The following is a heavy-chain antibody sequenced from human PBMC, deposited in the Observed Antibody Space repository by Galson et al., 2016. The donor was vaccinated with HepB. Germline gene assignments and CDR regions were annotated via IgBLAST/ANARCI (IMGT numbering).Heavy chain of an antibody. V-gene: IGHV3-48*02. CDR3: ARDRLGWLDL. CDR1: SFILSRYY. CDR2: ITSDGDSR. J-gene: IGHJ5*02. D-gene: IGHD3-16*01. Sequence: SLRLSCAASSFILSRYYMNWVRQAPGKGLEWVSFITSDGDSRNYADSVKGRFTISRDNARNSLYLQMNSLRDEDTAVYYCARDRLGWLDLWGQGTLVTVSS.